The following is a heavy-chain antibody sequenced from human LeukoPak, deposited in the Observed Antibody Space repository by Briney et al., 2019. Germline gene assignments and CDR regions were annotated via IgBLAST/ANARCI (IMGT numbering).Heavy chain of an antibody. V-gene: IGHV3-48*01. CDR2: ISSSSNTI. Sequence: PGGSLRLSCAASGFTFSTYAMNWVRQAPGKGLEWISFISSSSNTIYYADSVKGRFAVSRDNAKNSLYLQMNSLRAEDTAVYYCARDQITAADTPFDYWGQGNLVTVSS. CDR3: ARDQITAADTPFDY. D-gene: IGHD6-13*01. CDR1: GFTFSTYA. J-gene: IGHJ4*02.